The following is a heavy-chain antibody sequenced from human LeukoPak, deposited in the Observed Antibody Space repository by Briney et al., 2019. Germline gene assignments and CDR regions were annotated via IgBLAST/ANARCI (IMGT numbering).Heavy chain of an antibody. CDR3: ARKHYYDSSGPDY. Sequence: GGSLRLSCAASGFTFSTYAMNWVRQAPGKGLEWVAVIWYDGSNKYCADSVKGRFTISRDNSKNTLYLQMNSLRAEDTAVYYCARKHYYDSSGPDYWGQGTLVTVSS. CDR1: GFTFSTYA. J-gene: IGHJ4*02. V-gene: IGHV3-33*08. CDR2: IWYDGSNK. D-gene: IGHD3-22*01.